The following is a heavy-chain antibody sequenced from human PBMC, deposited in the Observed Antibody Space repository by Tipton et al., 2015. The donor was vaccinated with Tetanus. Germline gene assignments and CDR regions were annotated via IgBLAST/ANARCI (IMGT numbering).Heavy chain of an antibody. CDR3: GKQNGGRWVVDH. D-gene: IGHD4-23*01. Sequence: QSGAEVKKPGSSVRVSCKLSGDSFKTYTISWVRQAPGQGLEWMGGIITISDIANYAQKFQDRVIITADKFTSTVYLELSSLRSDDTAVYYCGKQNGGRWVVDHWGQGTLVTVSS. CDR2: IITISDIA. J-gene: IGHJ4*02. CDR1: GDSFKTYT. V-gene: IGHV1-69*17.